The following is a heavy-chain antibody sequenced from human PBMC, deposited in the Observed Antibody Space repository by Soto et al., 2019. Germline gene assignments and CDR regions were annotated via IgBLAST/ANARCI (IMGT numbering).Heavy chain of an antibody. Sequence: QITLKESGHPLVKPTQTLRLTCIFSGFSFSADGVAVGWIRQPPGKALEWLALIYWDEDTRYSPSLKSRLTITKDTSKNQVVLTMTNMDPVDTATYYCAHAFGGTSWPNDAFDVWGQGTVVTVSS. V-gene: IGHV2-5*02. J-gene: IGHJ3*01. D-gene: IGHD2-2*01. CDR3: AHAFGGTSWPNDAFDV. CDR2: IYWDEDT. CDR1: GFSFSADGVA.